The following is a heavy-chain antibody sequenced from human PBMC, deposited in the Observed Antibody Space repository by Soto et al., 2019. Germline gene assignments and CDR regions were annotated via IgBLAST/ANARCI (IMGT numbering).Heavy chain of an antibody. V-gene: IGHV1-58*01. CDR2: SGVGSGNT. CDR3: AADYPTYYYGHYGMDV. CDR1: GVTFTSSA. D-gene: IGHD3-10*01. J-gene: IGHJ6*02. Sequence: ASVKVSCKASGVTFTSSAVQLVRQARVQRREGRGWSGVGSGNTNDAQKFQERVTITRDMSTSTAYMELSSLRSDDTAVYYCAADYPTYYYGHYGMDVWGQGTTVTVSS.